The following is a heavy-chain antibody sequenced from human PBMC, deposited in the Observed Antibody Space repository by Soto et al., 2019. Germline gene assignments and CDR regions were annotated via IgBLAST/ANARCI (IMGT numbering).Heavy chain of an antibody. CDR2: IIPIFGTA. V-gene: IGHV1-69*01. Sequence: QVELGQSGAEVKKPGSAVKVSCKASGGTFSSDAISWVRQAPGQGLGWMGGIIPIFGTANYAQKFQGRVTITADESTSTAYMELSSLRSEDTAVYYCARSGGYSGYESGYFDYWGQGTLVTVSS. J-gene: IGHJ4*02. CDR1: GGTFSSDA. CDR3: ARSGGYSGYESGYFDY. D-gene: IGHD5-12*01.